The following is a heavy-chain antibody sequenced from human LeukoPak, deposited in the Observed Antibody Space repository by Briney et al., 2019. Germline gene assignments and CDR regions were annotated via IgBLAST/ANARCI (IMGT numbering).Heavy chain of an antibody. V-gene: IGHV4-31*03. Sequence: SETLSLTCTVSGGSISSGGYSWSWIRQHPGQGLEWIGYIYYSGSTYYNPSLKSRVTISVDTSKNQFSLKLSSVTAADTAVYYCARWSYYVDYWGQGTLVTVSS. CDR2: IYYSGST. D-gene: IGHD1-26*01. CDR3: ARWSYYVDY. J-gene: IGHJ4*02. CDR1: GGSISSGGYS.